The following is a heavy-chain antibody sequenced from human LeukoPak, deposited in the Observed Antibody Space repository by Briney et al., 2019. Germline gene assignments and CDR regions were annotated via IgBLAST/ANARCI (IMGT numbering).Heavy chain of an antibody. J-gene: IGHJ4*02. D-gene: IGHD6-13*01. V-gene: IGHV3-23*01. CDR3: AKAGASWSPGY. CDR1: GFTSSTSA. CDR2: IGGTDGST. Sequence: GGSLRLSCAASGFTSSTSAMTWVRQAPGRGLEWVSIIGGTDGSTYYADSVKGRFTISRDNSRNTLYLEMNSLRAEDTAVYYCAKAGASWSPGYWGQGTLVTVSS.